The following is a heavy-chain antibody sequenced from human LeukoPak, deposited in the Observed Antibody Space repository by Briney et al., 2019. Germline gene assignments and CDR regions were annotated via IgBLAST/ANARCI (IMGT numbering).Heavy chain of an antibody. CDR2: INQSGST. V-gene: IGHV4-34*01. CDR1: GGSFSGYY. J-gene: IGHJ6*03. CDR3: ARGRRTDNDSREDYYYYMDV. Sequence: PSETLSLTCAVYGGSFSGYYWSWIRQPPGKGLEWIGEINQSGSTNFNPSLKSRVTISVDTSKNQFSLKLSSVTAADTAVYYCARGRRTDNDSREDYYYYMDVWGKGTTVTVSS. D-gene: IGHD3-22*01.